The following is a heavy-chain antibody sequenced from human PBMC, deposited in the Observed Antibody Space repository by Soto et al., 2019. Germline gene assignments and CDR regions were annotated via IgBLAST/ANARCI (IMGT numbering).Heavy chain of an antibody. Sequence: EVQLLESGGGLVQPGGSLTLSCAASGFTFSSYAMSWLRQAPGKGLEWVSAIDGTGDNTHYADSVKGRFTFSRDNSRNTMYLQMNGLRTEDTALYYCAKQVTGWFNDDFDVWGQGTLVTVSS. CDR3: AKQVTGWFNDDFDV. CDR1: GFTFSSYA. V-gene: IGHV3-23*01. J-gene: IGHJ3*01. D-gene: IGHD6-19*01. CDR2: IDGTGDNT.